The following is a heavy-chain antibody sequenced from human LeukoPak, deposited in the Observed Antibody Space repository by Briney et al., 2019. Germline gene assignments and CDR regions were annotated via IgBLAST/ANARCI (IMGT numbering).Heavy chain of an antibody. Sequence: EASVKVSCKASGYTFTSYGISWVRQAPGQGLEWMGWISAYNGNTNYAQKLQGRVTMTTDTSTSTAYMELRSLRSDGTAVYYCARVFYLNGFDIWGQGTMVTVSS. J-gene: IGHJ3*02. CDR1: GYTFTSYG. CDR3: ARVFYLNGFDI. V-gene: IGHV1-18*01. CDR2: ISAYNGNT.